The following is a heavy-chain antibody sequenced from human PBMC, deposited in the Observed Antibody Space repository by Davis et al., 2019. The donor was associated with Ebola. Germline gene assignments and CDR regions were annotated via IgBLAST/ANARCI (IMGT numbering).Heavy chain of an antibody. CDR3: ARPDSSGWPYFHY. J-gene: IGHJ4*02. CDR2: IHPNTGGT. Sequence: ASVKVSCKASGYPFTGYYLHWVRQAPGQGLEWMGWIHPNTGGTNYAPKFQGRVTMTRDTSINPAYMQLTRLTSDDTAVYYCARPDSSGWPYFHYWGQGTLVTVSS. V-gene: IGHV1-2*02. D-gene: IGHD6-19*01. CDR1: GYPFTGYY.